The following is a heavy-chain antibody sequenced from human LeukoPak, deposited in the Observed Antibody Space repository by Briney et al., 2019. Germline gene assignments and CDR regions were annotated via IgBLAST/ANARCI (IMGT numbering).Heavy chain of an antibody. Sequence: PSETPSLTCTVSGYSISSGYYWGWIRQPPGQGLEWIGIIYHSGSTYYNPSLKSRATISVDTSKNQFSLKLSSVTAADTAVYYCARDRDFGVVINENWFDPWGQGTLVTVSS. CDR2: IYHSGST. CDR3: ARDRDFGVVINENWFDP. J-gene: IGHJ5*02. D-gene: IGHD3-3*01. CDR1: GYSISSGYY. V-gene: IGHV4-38-2*02.